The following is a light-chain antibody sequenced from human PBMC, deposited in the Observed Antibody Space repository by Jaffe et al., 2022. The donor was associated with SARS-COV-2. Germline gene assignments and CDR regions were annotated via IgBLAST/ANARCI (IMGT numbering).Light chain of an antibody. CDR2: EVS. V-gene: IGLV2-8*01. CDR3: SSYAGSNNYV. CDR1: SSDFGGYNY. J-gene: IGLJ1*01. Sequence: QSALTQPPSASGSPGQSVTISCTRTSSDFGGYNYVSWYQHHPGKAPKLMIYEVSKRPSGVPDRFSGSKSGNTASLTVSGLQAEDEADYYCSSYAGSNNYVFGTGTKVTVL.